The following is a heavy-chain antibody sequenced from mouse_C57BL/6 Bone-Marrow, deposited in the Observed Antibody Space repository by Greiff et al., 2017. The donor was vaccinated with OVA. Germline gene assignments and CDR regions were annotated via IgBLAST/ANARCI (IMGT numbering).Heavy chain of an antibody. CDR3: ADYGYGGNYYYAMDY. CDR2: IDPANGNT. V-gene: IGHV14-3*01. J-gene: IGHJ4*01. D-gene: IGHD2-2*01. CDR1: GFNIKNTY. Sequence: EVQRVESVAELVRPGASVKLSCTASGFNIKNTYMHWVKQRPEQGLEWIGRIDPANGNTKYAPKFQGKATITADTSSNTAYLQLSSLTSEDTAIYYCADYGYGGNYYYAMDYWGQGTSVTVSS.